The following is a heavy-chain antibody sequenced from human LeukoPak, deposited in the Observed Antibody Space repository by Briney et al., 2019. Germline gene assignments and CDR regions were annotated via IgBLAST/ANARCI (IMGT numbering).Heavy chain of an antibody. CDR3: SRAEDY. CDR1: GFTFSTYW. V-gene: IGHV3-7*04. J-gene: IGHJ4*02. CDR2: IKEDGSGK. Sequence: GGSLRLSCAASGFTFSTYWMSRVRQAPGKGLEWVANIKEDGSGKYYVDSVRGRFTISRDNAKNSLYLQMNSLRVDDTAVYYCSRAEDYWGQGALVTVSS.